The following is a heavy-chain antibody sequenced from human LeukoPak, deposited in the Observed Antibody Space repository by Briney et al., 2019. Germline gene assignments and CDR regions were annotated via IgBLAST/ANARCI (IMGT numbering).Heavy chain of an antibody. CDR1: GYTFTGYY. J-gene: IGHJ5*02. Sequence: GASVKVSCKASGYTFTGYYIHWVRQAPGQGLEWMGWINPNSGGTNYAQKFQGRVTMTRDTSISTAYMELSSLRSDDTAVYYCTSDTYYYDSTGLGHWFDPWGQGTLVTVSS. CDR2: INPNSGGT. V-gene: IGHV1-2*02. CDR3: TSDTYYYDSTGLGHWFDP. D-gene: IGHD3-22*01.